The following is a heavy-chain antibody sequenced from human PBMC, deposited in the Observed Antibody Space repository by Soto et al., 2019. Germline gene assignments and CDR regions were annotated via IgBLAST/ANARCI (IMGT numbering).Heavy chain of an antibody. V-gene: IGHV3-9*01. D-gene: IGHD3-10*01. Sequence: GGSLRLSCAASAFTFDDYAMHWVRQAPGKGLEWVSGISWNSGSIGYADSVKGRFTISRDNAKNSLYLQMNSLRAEDTALYYCAKDQKRRYYYGSGSYSAPDYWGQGTLVTVSS. CDR2: ISWNSGSI. CDR1: AFTFDDYA. J-gene: IGHJ4*02. CDR3: AKDQKRRYYYGSGSYSAPDY.